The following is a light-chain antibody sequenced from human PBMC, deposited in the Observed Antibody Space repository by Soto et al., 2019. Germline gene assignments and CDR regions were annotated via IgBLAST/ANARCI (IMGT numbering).Light chain of an antibody. CDR3: QHQVSSPRT. Sequence: NVLTQSPGTLSLSPGARATLSCRASQIVYNGYLAWYQQKPGKPPRLLIYGAYSRATGVPRRCRGSRRGTFLTITITAQQPEDFAGYYIQHQVSSPRTFGQGTKVDIK. CDR1: QIVYNGY. CDR2: GAY. V-gene: IGKV3-20*01. J-gene: IGKJ1*01.